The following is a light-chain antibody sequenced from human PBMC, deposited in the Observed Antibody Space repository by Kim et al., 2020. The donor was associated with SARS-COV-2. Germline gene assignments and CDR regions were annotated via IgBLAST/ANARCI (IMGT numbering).Light chain of an antibody. J-gene: IGLJ1*01. CDR1: KLGDQS. V-gene: IGLV3-1*01. CDR3: QAWDSSTWV. CDR2: QDS. Sequence: SPQQTASIPCSGAKLGDQSACWHQQKPRPSPVLVIYQDSKRSSGTPERFSGSNSGNTASLTISGTQAMDEADYYCQAWDSSTWVFGTGTKVTVL.